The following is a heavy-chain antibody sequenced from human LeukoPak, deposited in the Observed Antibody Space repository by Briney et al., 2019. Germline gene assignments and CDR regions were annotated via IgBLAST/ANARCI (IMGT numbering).Heavy chain of an antibody. D-gene: IGHD5-24*01. V-gene: IGHV3-23*01. CDR2: ISGSGGST. J-gene: IGHJ4*02. Sequence: GGSLRLSCSASGFTFSNYAITWVRQAPGKGLEWVSVISGSGGSTYYADSVKGRFTISRDNSKNTLYLQMNSLRAEDTAVYYCAKDVEMATIRGCFDYWGQGTLVTVSS. CDR1: GFTFSNYA. CDR3: AKDVEMATIRGCFDY.